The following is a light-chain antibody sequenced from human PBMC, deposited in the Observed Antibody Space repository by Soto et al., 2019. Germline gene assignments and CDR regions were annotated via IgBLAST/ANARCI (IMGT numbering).Light chain of an antibody. J-gene: IGKJ1*01. CDR1: QSISSW. CDR3: QQYNSYSQT. Sequence: DIQMTQSPSTLSASVGDRVTITCRASQSISSWLAWYQQKPGKAPKLLIYDASSLESGVPSRFSGSRSGTEFNLTISSLKPDDFATYYCQQYNSYSQTFGQGTNVEIK. V-gene: IGKV1-5*01. CDR2: DAS.